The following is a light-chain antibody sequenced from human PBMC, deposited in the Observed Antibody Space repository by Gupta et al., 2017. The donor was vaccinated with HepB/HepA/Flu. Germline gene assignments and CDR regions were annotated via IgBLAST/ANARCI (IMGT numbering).Light chain of an antibody. CDR1: QSVSSSY. Sequence: EIVLTQSPRILSLSSGERATLSCRASQSVSSSYLAWYQQKPGQAPRLLIYGASSRATGIPDRFSGSGSGTDFTLTISRLEPEDFAVYYCQQYGSSPNTFGQGTKVEIK. V-gene: IGKV3-20*01. J-gene: IGKJ1*01. CDR3: QQYGSSPNT. CDR2: GAS.